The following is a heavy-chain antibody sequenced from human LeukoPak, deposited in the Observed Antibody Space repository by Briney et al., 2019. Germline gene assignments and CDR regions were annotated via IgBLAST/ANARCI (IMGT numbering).Heavy chain of an antibody. D-gene: IGHD2-15*01. CDR2: IIPIFGTA. Sequence: ASVKVSCKASGGTLSSYAISWVRQAPGQGLEWMGGIIPIFGTANYAQKFQGRVTITADKSTSTAYMELSSLRSEDTAVYYCARVAPNRRYCSGGSCLNYFDYWGQGTLVTVSS. V-gene: IGHV1-69*06. CDR1: GGTLSSYA. J-gene: IGHJ4*02. CDR3: ARVAPNRRYCSGGSCLNYFDY.